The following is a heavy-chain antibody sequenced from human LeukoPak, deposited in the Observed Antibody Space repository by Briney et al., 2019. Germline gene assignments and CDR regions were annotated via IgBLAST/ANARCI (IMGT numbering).Heavy chain of an antibody. CDR3: ATANWGRYALDK. D-gene: IGHD7-27*01. Sequence: SETLSLTCTVSGASISDYYCSWIRQSPGRGLEWIAYIYYNGDTNYNPSLKSRVTISIDTSKNQFSLQLTSVTAADTAVYYCATANWGRYALDKWGQGTVVNVSS. CDR2: IYYNGDT. V-gene: IGHV4-59*08. J-gene: IGHJ3*02. CDR1: GASISDYY.